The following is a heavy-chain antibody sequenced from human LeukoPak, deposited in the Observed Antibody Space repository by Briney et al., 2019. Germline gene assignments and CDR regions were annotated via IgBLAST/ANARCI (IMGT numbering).Heavy chain of an antibody. Sequence: PSETLSLTCTVSGGSISSYHWTWIRQPAGKGLEWIGRIYTSGGTNYNPSLKSRVTMSVDTSKNQFSLKLSSVTAADTAVYYCAINSWNNYYYFDYWGQGTPVTVSS. CDR2: IYTSGGT. CDR1: GGSISSYH. J-gene: IGHJ4*02. D-gene: IGHD3-3*01. V-gene: IGHV4-4*07. CDR3: AINSWNNYYYFDY.